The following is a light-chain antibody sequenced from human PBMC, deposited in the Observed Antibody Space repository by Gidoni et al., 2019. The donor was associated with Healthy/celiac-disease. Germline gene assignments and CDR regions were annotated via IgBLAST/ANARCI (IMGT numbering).Light chain of an antibody. CDR3: QQRSNWL. Sequence: EIVLTQSPATLSLSPGERATLSCRASQSVSSYLAWYQQKPGQAPRLLIYDASNRATGIPARFSGSGSWTDFTLTISSLEPEDFAVYYCQQRSNWLFXGXTKVEIK. V-gene: IGKV3-11*01. CDR2: DAS. J-gene: IGKJ4*01. CDR1: QSVSSY.